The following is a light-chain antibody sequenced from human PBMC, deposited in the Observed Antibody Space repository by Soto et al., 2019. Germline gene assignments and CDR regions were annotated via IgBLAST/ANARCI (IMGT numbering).Light chain of an antibody. CDR1: QSIATY. V-gene: IGKV1-39*01. CDR2: EAS. CDR3: QQSYTTPPWT. J-gene: IGKJ1*01. Sequence: DIQMTQSPYSLSASVGDRVTITCRASQSIATYLNWYQHKPGKAPKLLIYEASKLQSGVPSRFSGSGSGTDFTLTISNLQPADFATYYCQQSYTTPPWTCGQGTKVEIK.